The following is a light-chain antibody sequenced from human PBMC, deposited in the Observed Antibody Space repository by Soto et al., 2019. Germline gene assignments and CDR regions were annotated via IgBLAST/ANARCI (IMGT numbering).Light chain of an antibody. CDR1: SSDVGTYNY. CDR3: SSYAGSNNWV. Sequence: QSVLTQPASVSGSPGQSITISCTGTSSDVGTYNYVSWYQQHPGKAPKLMIYEVSNRPSGVSNRFSGFKSGNTASLTISGLQAEDEADYYCSSYAGSNNWVFGGGTKVTVL. J-gene: IGLJ3*02. CDR2: EVS. V-gene: IGLV2-14*01.